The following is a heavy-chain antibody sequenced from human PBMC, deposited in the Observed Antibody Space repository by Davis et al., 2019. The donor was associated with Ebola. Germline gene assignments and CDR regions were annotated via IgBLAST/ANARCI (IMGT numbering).Heavy chain of an antibody. CDR2: INAGNGNT. Sequence: ASVKVSCKAPGYTFTSYAMHWVRQAPGQRLEWMGWINAGNGNTKYSQKFQGRVTITRDTSASTAYMELSSLRSEDTAVYYCARDLRGWYSFDYWGQGTLVTVSS. CDR1: GYTFTSYA. D-gene: IGHD6-19*01. V-gene: IGHV1-3*01. CDR3: ARDLRGWYSFDY. J-gene: IGHJ4*02.